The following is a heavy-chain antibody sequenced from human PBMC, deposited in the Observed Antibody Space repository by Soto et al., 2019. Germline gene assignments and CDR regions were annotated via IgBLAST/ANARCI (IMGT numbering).Heavy chain of an antibody. CDR2: ISGSGSNK. V-gene: IGHV3-23*01. Sequence: GGSLRLSCAASGFTFSSYAMSWVRQAPGKGLEWVAVISGSGSNKYYADSVKGRFTISRDNSKNTLYLQMDSLRAEDTAVYYCARDVQTPTDPIYWGQGTLVTVSS. J-gene: IGHJ4*02. CDR1: GFTFSSYA. D-gene: IGHD1-1*01. CDR3: ARDVQTPTDPIY.